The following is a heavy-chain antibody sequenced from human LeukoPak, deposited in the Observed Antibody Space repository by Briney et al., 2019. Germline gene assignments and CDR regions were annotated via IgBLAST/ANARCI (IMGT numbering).Heavy chain of an antibody. CDR1: GYTFTSYD. D-gene: IGHD3-22*01. Sequence: ASVKVSCKASGYTFTSYDINWVRQATGQGLEWMGWMNPNSGNTAYAQKFQGRVTITRNTSISTAYMELSSLRSEDTAMYYCARDDYYDSGSSDYWGQGTLVTVSS. J-gene: IGHJ4*02. V-gene: IGHV1-8*03. CDR3: ARDDYYDSGSSDY. CDR2: MNPNSGNT.